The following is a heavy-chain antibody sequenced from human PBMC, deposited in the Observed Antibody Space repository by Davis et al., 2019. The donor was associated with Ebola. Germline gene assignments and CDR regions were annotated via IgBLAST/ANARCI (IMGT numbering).Heavy chain of an antibody. CDR3: AGDCCKNGWFRY. CDR2: IYTSGDK. D-gene: IGHD6-19*01. CDR1: GLTISNNY. V-gene: IGHV3-53*01. J-gene: IGHJ4*02. Sequence: PGGSLRLSCAALWTASGLTISNNYMSWVRQAPGKGMEWVATIYTSGDKYYAGSVRGRFTISRDISKNTLSLQMNSLGADDTAVYYCAGDCCKNGWFRYWGQGTLVTVSS.